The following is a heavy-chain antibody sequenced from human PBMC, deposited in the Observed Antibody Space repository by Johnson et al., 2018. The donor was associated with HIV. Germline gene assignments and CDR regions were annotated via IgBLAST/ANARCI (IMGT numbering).Heavy chain of an antibody. V-gene: IGHV3-30*04. D-gene: IGHD5-18*01. CDR3: ASGYSYGPDSFDI. J-gene: IGHJ3*02. Sequence: QVQLVESGGGVVQPGRSLRLSCAASGFTFNDYPMYWVRQPPGKGLEWVAVISFDGSNKYYADSVKGRFSISRDNSKNTLYLQMKSLRSEDTAVYYCASGYSYGPDSFDIWGQGTMVTVSS. CDR2: ISFDGSNK. CDR1: GFTFNDYP.